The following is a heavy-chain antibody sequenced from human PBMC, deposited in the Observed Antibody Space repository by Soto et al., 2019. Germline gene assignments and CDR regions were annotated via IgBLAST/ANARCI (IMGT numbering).Heavy chain of an antibody. Sequence: QVQLVQSGAEVKKPGASVKVSCKASGYTFTSYGISWVRQAPGQGLEWMGWISAYNGNTNYAQKLQGRVTMTTDTSTSTADMELRSLRSDDTAVYYCARRGRYCSGGSCYSAYYFDYWGQGTLVTVSS. J-gene: IGHJ4*02. D-gene: IGHD2-15*01. CDR3: ARRGRYCSGGSCYSAYYFDY. CDR1: GYTFTSYG. CDR2: ISAYNGNT. V-gene: IGHV1-18*01.